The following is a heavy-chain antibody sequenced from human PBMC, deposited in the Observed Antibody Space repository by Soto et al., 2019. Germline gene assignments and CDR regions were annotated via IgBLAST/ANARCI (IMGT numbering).Heavy chain of an antibody. CDR3: ARGKRSVAARPCPLDV. Sequence: SETLSLTCAVYGGSFSGYYWSWIRQPPGKGLEWIGEINHSGSTNYNPSLKSRVTISVDTSKNQFSLKLSSVTAADTAVYYCARGKRSVAARPCPLDVWGKGTTVTVSS. V-gene: IGHV4-34*01. CDR2: INHSGST. D-gene: IGHD6-6*01. CDR1: GGSFSGYY. J-gene: IGHJ6*04.